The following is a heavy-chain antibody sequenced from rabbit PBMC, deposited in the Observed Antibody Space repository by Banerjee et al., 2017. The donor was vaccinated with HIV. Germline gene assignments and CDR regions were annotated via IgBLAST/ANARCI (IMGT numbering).Heavy chain of an antibody. CDR3: ARGSDDSSRGLDL. CDR1: GFSFSNRYV. Sequence: QEQLEESGGGLVKPGGTLTLTCKASGFSFSNRYVMCWVRQAPGKGLEWIACINTSSGNTYYASWVNGRFTISKTSSTTVTLQMTSLTAADTATYFCARGSDDSSRGLDLWGPGTLVTVS. CDR2: INTSSGNT. J-gene: IGHJ3*01. V-gene: IGHV1S45*01. D-gene: IGHD1-1*01.